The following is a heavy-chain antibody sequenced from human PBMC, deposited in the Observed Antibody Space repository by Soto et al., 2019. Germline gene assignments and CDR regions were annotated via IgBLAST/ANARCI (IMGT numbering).Heavy chain of an antibody. V-gene: IGHV4-34*01. CDR1: GGSFSGYY. D-gene: IGHD2-8*01. CDR3: ARPLRRMLAFDI. CDR2: INHSGST. Sequence: SETLSLTCAVYGGSFSGYYWSWIRQPPGKGLEWIGEINHSGSTNYNPSLKSRVTISVDTSKNQFSLKLSSVTAADTAVYYCARPLRRMLAFDIWGQGTMVTVSS. J-gene: IGHJ3*02.